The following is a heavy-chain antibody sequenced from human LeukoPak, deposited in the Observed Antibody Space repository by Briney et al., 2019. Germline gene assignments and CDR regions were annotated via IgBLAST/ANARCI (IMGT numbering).Heavy chain of an antibody. CDR3: AKDDYDGNSGPIDY. J-gene: IGHJ4*02. CDR2: ISGSGGST. V-gene: IGHV3-23*01. Sequence: PGGSLRLSCAASGFTFSSYAMSWVRQAPGKGLEWVSAISGSGGSTYYADSVKDRFTISRDNSKNTLYLQMNSLRAEDTAVYYCAKDDYDGNSGPIDYWGQGTLVTVSS. CDR1: GFTFSSYA. D-gene: IGHD4-23*01.